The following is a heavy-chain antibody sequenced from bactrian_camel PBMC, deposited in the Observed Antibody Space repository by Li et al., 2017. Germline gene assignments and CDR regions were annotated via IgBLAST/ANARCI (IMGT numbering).Heavy chain of an antibody. CDR3: AAALRENPGSCAWGSPANY. CDR2: DANDGTT. CDR1: GYTLGNNC. Sequence: VQLVESGGASVQAGGSLRLSCVVSGYTLGNNCMAWFRQIPGKEREGVAADANDGTTRYATSVKGRFTLSRDNAKNTMYLIMNSLKPEDTAMYYCAAALRENPGSCAWGSPANYYGQGTQVTVS. J-gene: IGHJ4*01. D-gene: IGHD1*01. V-gene: IGHV3S53*01.